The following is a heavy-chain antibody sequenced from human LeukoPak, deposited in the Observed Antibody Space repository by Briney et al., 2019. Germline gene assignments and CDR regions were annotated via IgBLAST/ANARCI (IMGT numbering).Heavy chain of an antibody. V-gene: IGHV4-61*02. CDR2: IYASWST. J-gene: IGHJ6*03. CDR3: VRESYHLGIGEKDCYMEV. Sequence: PSETLSLTCEVSGGSLSDRFYWSWVRQPAGRGLEWVGRIYASWSTNFNSSVKSRVILSVDTSKHQFSLTLSSVTGAEAAVYEFVRESYHLGIGEKDCYMEVWGKGTRVSVSS. CDR1: GGSLSDRFY. D-gene: IGHD3-16*01.